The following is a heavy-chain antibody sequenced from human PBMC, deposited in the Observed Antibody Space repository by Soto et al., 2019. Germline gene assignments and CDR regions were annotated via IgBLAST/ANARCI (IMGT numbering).Heavy chain of an antibody. J-gene: IGHJ6*02. Sequence: VQLVESGGGLVQPGGSLRLSCAASGFTFINYNINWVRQAPGKGLEWVSYISSRSSTIYYADSVKGRFTISRDNAKNSLYLQMNSLRDEDTAVYYCARDCGKGYGMDVWGQGTTVTVSS. CDR2: ISSRSSTI. CDR1: GFTFINYN. CDR3: ARDCGKGYGMDV. V-gene: IGHV3-48*02.